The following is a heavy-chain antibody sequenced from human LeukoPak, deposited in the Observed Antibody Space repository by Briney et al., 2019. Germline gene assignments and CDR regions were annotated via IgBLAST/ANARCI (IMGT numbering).Heavy chain of an antibody. Sequence: PSETLSLTCAVYGGSFSGYYWSWIRQPPGRGLEWIGEINHSGSTNYNPSLKSRVTISVDTSKNQFSLKLSSVTAADTAVYYCARGAAARPGWFDPWGQGTLVTVSS. CDR3: ARGAAARPGWFDP. V-gene: IGHV4-34*01. J-gene: IGHJ5*02. D-gene: IGHD6-13*01. CDR2: INHSGST. CDR1: GGSFSGYY.